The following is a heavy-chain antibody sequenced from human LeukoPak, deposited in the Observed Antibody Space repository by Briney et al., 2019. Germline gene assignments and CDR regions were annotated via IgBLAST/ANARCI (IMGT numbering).Heavy chain of an antibody. CDR1: GFTFSSYW. Sequence: GGSLRLSCAASGFTFSSYWMSWVRQAPGKGLEWVANIKQDGSEKYYVDSVKGRFTISRDNAKNSLYLQMNSLRAEDTALYYCARFGPRSGVTWGAFDIWGQGTMVTVSS. D-gene: IGHD6-19*01. V-gene: IGHV3-7*03. J-gene: IGHJ3*02. CDR2: IKQDGSEK. CDR3: ARFGPRSGVTWGAFDI.